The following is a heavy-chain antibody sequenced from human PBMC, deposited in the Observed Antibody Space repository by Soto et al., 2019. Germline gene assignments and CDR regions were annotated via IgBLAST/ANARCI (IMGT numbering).Heavy chain of an antibody. V-gene: IGHV1-3*05. D-gene: IGHD6-19*01. Sequence: QVQLVQSGAEEKKPGXSVKVSCKASGYTFISYSMHWVRQAPGQRLEWMGWINVGNGNTKYSQKFQGRVTITGDTSASTGYMGLSSLRSEDTAVYYCARERWASGSRWFDPWGQGTLVTVSS. CDR2: INVGNGNT. CDR1: GYTFISYS. CDR3: ARERWASGSRWFDP. J-gene: IGHJ5*02.